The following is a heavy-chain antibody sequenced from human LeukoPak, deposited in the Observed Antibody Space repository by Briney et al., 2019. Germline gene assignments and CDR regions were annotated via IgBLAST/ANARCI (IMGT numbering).Heavy chain of an antibody. J-gene: IGHJ3*02. CDR3: ARVRDGSPDAFDI. Sequence: ASVKVSCKASGYTFTGYYMHWVRQAPGQGLEWMGWINPNSGDTNYAQKFQGRVTMTRDTSISTAYMELSRLRSDDTAVYYRARVRDGSPDAFDIWGQGTMVTVSS. CDR2: INPNSGDT. CDR1: GYTFTGYY. V-gene: IGHV1-2*02. D-gene: IGHD5-24*01.